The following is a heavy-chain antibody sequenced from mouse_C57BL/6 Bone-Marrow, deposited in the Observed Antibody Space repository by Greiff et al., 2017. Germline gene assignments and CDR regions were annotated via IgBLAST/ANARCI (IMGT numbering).Heavy chain of an antibody. J-gene: IGHJ4*01. CDR1: GFSFNPYA. D-gene: IGHD1-1*02. V-gene: IGHV10-1*01. CDR2: IRSKSNNYAT. CDR3: VRRPSFGGSYDAMDY. Sequence: EVKLEESGGGLVQPKGSLKLSCAASGFSFNPYAMNWVRQAPGKGLEWVARIRSKSNNYATYYADSVKDRFTISRDDSENMLYLQMNNLKTEDTDMYYCVRRPSFGGSYDAMDYWGQGTSVTVSS.